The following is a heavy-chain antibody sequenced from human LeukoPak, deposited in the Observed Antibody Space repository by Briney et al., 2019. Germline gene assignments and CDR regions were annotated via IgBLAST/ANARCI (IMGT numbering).Heavy chain of an antibody. CDR1: GYTFTTYA. Sequence: ASVKVSCKASGYTFTTYAMSWVRQAPGQGLECMGWINTNTGNPTYAQGFTGRFVFSLDTSVSTAYLQISSLKAEDTAVYYCARGVGSSWYDYWGQGTLVTVSS. D-gene: IGHD6-13*01. J-gene: IGHJ4*02. V-gene: IGHV7-4-1*02. CDR3: ARGVGSSWYDY. CDR2: INTNTGNP.